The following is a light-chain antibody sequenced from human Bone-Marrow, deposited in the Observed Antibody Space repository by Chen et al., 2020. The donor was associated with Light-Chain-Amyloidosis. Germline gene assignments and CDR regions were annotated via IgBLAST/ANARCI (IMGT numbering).Light chain of an antibody. CDR2: DAS. Sequence: EIVLTQSPATLSLSPGERAALSCRASQRISKFLAWYQHKPGQAPRLPIYDASIRATGIPARFSGSGSGTDFTLTINSLEPEDFAVYYCQERTNWPLYTFGQGTKLEI. CDR3: QERTNWPLYT. CDR1: QRISKF. V-gene: IGKV3-11*01. J-gene: IGKJ2*01.